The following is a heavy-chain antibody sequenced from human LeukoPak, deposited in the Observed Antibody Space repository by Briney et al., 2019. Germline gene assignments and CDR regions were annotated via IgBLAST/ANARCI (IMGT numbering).Heavy chain of an antibody. D-gene: IGHD3-10*01. J-gene: IGHJ3*02. CDR1: GFTFSSYA. V-gene: IGHV3-7*03. Sequence: PGGSLRLSCAASGFTFSSYAMSWVRQAPGKGLEWVANIKQDGSEKYYVDSVKGRFTISRDNAKNSLYLQMNSLRAEDTAVYYCARESTMVRGGGYDAFDTWGQGTMVTVSS. CDR3: ARESTMVRGGGYDAFDT. CDR2: IKQDGSEK.